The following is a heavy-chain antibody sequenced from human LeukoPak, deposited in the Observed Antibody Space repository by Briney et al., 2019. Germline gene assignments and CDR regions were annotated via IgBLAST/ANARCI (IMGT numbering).Heavy chain of an antibody. CDR1: GYTFSTYG. CDR2: ISAYNGNT. CDR3: SRGWGSRYYYDSTPLGY. Sequence: GASVKVSCKASGYTFSTYGISWVRQAPGQGLEWMGWISAYNGNTNYAQKLQGRVTMTTDTSTGTAYMELRSLRSDDTAVYYCSRGWGSRYYYDSTPLGYWGQGTLVTVSS. V-gene: IGHV1-18*01. J-gene: IGHJ4*02. D-gene: IGHD3-22*01.